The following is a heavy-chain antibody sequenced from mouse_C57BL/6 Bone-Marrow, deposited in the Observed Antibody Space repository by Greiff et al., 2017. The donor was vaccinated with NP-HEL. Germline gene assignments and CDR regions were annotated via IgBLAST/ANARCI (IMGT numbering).Heavy chain of an antibody. CDR3: ARNCYYGSPWYFDV. CDR1: GFSLTSYG. D-gene: IGHD1-1*01. J-gene: IGHJ1*03. V-gene: IGHV2-2*01. Sequence: VHLVESGPGLVQPSQSLSITCTVSGFSLTSYGVHWVRQSPGKGLEWLGVIWSGGSTDYNAAFISRLSISKDNSKSQVFFKMNSLQADDTAIYYCARNCYYGSPWYFDVWGTGTTVTVSS. CDR2: IWSGGST.